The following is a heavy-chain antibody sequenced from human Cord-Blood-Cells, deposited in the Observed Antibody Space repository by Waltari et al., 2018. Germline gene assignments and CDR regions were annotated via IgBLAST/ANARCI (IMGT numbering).Heavy chain of an antibody. Sequence: LQLPDPGPGLVKPSETLSLTCTVYGRSLRCSSYYWGWIRQPQGKGLEWIGSIYYSGSTYYNPALKSRVTISVDTSKNQFSLKLSSVTAADTAVYYCARLELTGIVGWGQGTLVTVSS. CDR1: GRSLRCSSYY. D-gene: IGHD1-26*01. CDR3: ARLELTGIVG. J-gene: IGHJ4*02. CDR2: IYYSGST. V-gene: IGHV4-39*01.